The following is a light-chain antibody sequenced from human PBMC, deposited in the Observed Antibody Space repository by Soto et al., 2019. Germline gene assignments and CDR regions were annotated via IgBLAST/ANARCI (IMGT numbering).Light chain of an antibody. J-gene: IGLJ1*01. CDR2: EVT. CDR3: LSYDGTDYV. Sequence: QSALTQPPSASGSPGQSVTISCTGTSSDVGGYDYVSWYQQYPGKTPKLMIFEVTKRPSGVPDRFSGSKSGNTASLTASGLQAEDEADYYCLSYDGTDYVFGNGTKLTV. V-gene: IGLV2-8*01. CDR1: SSDVGGYDY.